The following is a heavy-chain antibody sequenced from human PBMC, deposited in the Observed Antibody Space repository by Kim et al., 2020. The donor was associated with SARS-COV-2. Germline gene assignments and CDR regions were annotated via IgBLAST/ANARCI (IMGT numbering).Heavy chain of an antibody. CDR3: ARDIVDTAMGVNYYYNYGMDV. Sequence: GGSLRLSCAASGFTFSDYYMSWIRQAPGKGLEWVSYISSSGSTIYYADSVKGRFTISRDNAKNSLYLQMNILKAEDTAVYYCARDIVDTAMGVNYYYNYGMDVWGQGTTDTV. CDR1: GFTFSDYY. J-gene: IGHJ6*02. V-gene: IGHV3-11*01. D-gene: IGHD5-18*01. CDR2: ISSSGSTI.